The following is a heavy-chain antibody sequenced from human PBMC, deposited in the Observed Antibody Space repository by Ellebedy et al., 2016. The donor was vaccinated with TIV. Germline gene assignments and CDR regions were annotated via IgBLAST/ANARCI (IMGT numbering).Heavy chain of an antibody. CDR1: GYTFTSYY. D-gene: IGHD6-6*01. V-gene: IGHV1-46*01. J-gene: IGHJ4*02. Sequence: ASVKVSXXASGYTFTSYYLRWVRQAPGQRLEWMGIINPSDGDTRYAQKFQGRVTMTRDTSTSRVYMELSSLRSDDAAVYYCARTPRIAARYPYEYWGQGTLVTVSS. CDR2: INPSDGDT. CDR3: ARTPRIAARYPYEY.